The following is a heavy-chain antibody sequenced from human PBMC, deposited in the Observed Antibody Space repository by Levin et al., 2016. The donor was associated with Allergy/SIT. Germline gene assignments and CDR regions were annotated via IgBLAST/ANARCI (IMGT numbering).Heavy chain of an antibody. Sequence: GESLKISCAASGFTFSNYAMTWVRQAPGKGLEWVSGISGGGGNTFYAGSVKGRFTISRDNSKNTLFLQLNSLRVDDTAVYYCAKALISSWYFDLWGHGTLVTVSS. CDR3: AKALISSWYFDL. J-gene: IGHJ2*01. D-gene: IGHD2-15*01. CDR1: GFTFSNYA. CDR2: ISGGGGNT. V-gene: IGHV3-23*01.